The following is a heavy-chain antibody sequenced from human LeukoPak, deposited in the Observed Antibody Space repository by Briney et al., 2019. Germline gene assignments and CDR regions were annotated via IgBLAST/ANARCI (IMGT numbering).Heavy chain of an antibody. CDR1: GFTFSSYG. CDR2: IMYDGSNE. Sequence: GGSLRLSCAASGFTFSSYGMHWVRQAPGKGLEWVAFIMYDGSNEQYADSVKGRFTISRDNAKNTLYLQMNSLRAEDTAVYYCARSSSSSWEFDYWGQGTLVTVSS. CDR3: ARSSSSSWEFDY. J-gene: IGHJ4*02. V-gene: IGHV3-33*08. D-gene: IGHD6-13*01.